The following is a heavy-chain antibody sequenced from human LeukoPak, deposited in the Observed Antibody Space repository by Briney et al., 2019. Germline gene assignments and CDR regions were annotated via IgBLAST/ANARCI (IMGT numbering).Heavy chain of an antibody. V-gene: IGHV3-48*01. CDR1: GFTFSDYN. CDR2: MSRSGDII. Sequence: GGSLRLSCAASGFTFSDYNMNWVRQVPGKGLESVSYMSRSGDIIYYADSVKGRFTISRDNAKNSLYLQMNSLRAEDTAVYYCARDGYYYDSSGYRDAFDIWGQGTMVTVSS. CDR3: ARDGYYYDSSGYRDAFDI. D-gene: IGHD3-22*01. J-gene: IGHJ3*02.